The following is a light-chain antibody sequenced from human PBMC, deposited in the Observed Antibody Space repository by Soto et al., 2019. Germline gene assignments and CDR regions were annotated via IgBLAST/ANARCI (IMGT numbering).Light chain of an antibody. Sequence: QSALTQPASVSGSPGQSITISCTGTSSDVGGYNYVSWYQQHPGKAPKLMIYEVSKRPSGVSNRFSGSKSGNTASLTISGLQDEDEADYYCSSYTSSSTVVFGGGTKLTVL. CDR2: EVS. CDR1: SSDVGGYNY. V-gene: IGLV2-14*01. J-gene: IGLJ2*01. CDR3: SSYTSSSTVV.